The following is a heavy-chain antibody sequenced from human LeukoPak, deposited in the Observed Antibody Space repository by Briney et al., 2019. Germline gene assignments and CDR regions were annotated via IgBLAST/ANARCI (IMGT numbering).Heavy chain of an antibody. Sequence: ASVKVSCKASGYTFTSYGISWVRQAPGQGLEWMGWISAYNGNTNYAQKLQGRVTMTTDTSTSTAYMELRSLRSDDTAVYYCARDPRSREYYYDSGDWFDPWGQGTLVTVSS. CDR1: GYTFTSYG. V-gene: IGHV1-18*01. CDR2: ISAYNGNT. D-gene: IGHD3-22*01. J-gene: IGHJ5*02. CDR3: ARDPRSREYYYDSGDWFDP.